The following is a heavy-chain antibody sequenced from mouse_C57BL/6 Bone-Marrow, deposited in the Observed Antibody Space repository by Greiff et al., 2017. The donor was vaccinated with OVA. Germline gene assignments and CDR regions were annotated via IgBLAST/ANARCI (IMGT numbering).Heavy chain of an antibody. CDR3: AKRRGNYYAMDY. J-gene: IGHJ4*01. V-gene: IGHV2-5*01. CDR2: IWRGGST. CDR1: GFSLTSYG. Sequence: VNVVESGPGLVQPSQSLSITCTVSGFSLTSYGVHWVRQSPGKGLEWLGVIWRGGSTDYNAAFMSRLSITKDNSKSQVFFKMNSLQADDTAIYYCAKRRGNYYAMDYWGQGTSVTVSS.